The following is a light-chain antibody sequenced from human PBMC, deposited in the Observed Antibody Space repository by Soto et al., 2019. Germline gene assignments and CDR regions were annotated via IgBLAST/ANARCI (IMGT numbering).Light chain of an antibody. CDR1: QSVDSY. V-gene: IGKV3-11*01. J-gene: IGKJ5*01. CDR2: GAS. CDR3: QQRSSWPIT. Sequence: EIVLTQSPASLSLSPGERATLSCRASQSVDSYLVWYQQKPGQAPRLLIFGASNRATGIPARFSGSGSGTDFTLTINSLEPEDFAVYYCQQRSSWPITFGLGTRLEIK.